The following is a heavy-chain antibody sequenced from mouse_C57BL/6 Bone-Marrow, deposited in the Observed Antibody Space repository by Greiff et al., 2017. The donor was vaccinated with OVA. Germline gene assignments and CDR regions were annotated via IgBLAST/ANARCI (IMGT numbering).Heavy chain of an antibody. Sequence: QLQQSGAELARPGASVKLSCKASGYTFTSYGISWVKQRTGQGLEWIGEIYPRSGNTYYNEKFKGKATLTADKSSSTAYMELRSLTSEDSAVYFCARGLITTVVRYFDVWGTGTTVTVSS. J-gene: IGHJ1*03. CDR3: ARGLITTVVRYFDV. CDR1: GYTFTSYG. D-gene: IGHD1-1*01. V-gene: IGHV1-81*01. CDR2: IYPRSGNT.